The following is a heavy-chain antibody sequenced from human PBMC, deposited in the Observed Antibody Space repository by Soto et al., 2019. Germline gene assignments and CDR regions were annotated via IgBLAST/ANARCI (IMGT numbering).Heavy chain of an antibody. Sequence: PSQTLSHTCAISGDSVSSNRAAWNWIRQSPSRGLEWLGRTYYRSKWYDDYAVSVKGRITINPDTSKNQFSLHLNSVTPEDTAVYYCASEGAASTDYGDNIDYWGPGTLVTVSS. CDR2: TYYRSKWYD. CDR1: GDSVSSNRAA. V-gene: IGHV6-1*01. J-gene: IGHJ4*02. D-gene: IGHD4-17*01. CDR3: ASEGAASTDYGDNIDY.